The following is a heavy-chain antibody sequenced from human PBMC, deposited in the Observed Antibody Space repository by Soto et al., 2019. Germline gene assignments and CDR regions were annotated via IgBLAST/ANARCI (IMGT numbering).Heavy chain of an antibody. CDR1: GYTFTGYY. CDR3: ARAAEKVHEKNWFDP. Sequence: ASVKVSCKASGYTFTGYYMHWVRQAPGQGLECMGWINPNSGGTNYAQKFQGRVTMTRDTSTSTVYMELSSLRSEDTAVYYCARAAEKVHEKNWFDPWGQGTLVTVSS. J-gene: IGHJ5*02. V-gene: IGHV1-2*02. CDR2: INPNSGGT.